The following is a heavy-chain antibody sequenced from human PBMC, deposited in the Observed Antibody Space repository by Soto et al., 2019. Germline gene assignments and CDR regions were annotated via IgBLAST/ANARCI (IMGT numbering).Heavy chain of an antibody. Sequence: SETLSLTCTVSGGSVSSGSYYWSWIRQPPGKGLEWIGYIYYSGSTNYNPSLKSRVTISVDTSKNQFSLKLSSVTVADTAVYYCARDPTFGGVTFFDYWGQGTLVTVSS. CDR2: IYYSGST. J-gene: IGHJ4*02. CDR1: GGSVSSGSYY. CDR3: ARDPTFGGVTFFDY. D-gene: IGHD3-16*01. V-gene: IGHV4-61*01.